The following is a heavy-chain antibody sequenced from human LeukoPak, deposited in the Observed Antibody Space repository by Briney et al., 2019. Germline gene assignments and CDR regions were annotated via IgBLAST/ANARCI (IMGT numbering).Heavy chain of an antibody. Sequence: SETLSLTCTVSGGSISSYYWSWIRQPPGKGLEWIGYIYYSGSTNYNPSLKSRVTISVDTSKNQFSLKLSSVTAADTAVYYCARHEGSYWGVHFDYWGQGTLVTVSS. J-gene: IGHJ4*02. CDR2: IYYSGST. D-gene: IGHD1-26*01. V-gene: IGHV4-59*08. CDR3: ARHEGSYWGVHFDY. CDR1: GGSISSYY.